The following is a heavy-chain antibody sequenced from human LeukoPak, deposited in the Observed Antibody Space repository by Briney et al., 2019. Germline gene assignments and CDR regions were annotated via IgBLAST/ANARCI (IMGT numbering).Heavy chain of an antibody. V-gene: IGHV4-61*01. CDR1: GYSISSGYY. CDR3: AREGNYDSSGYYDY. J-gene: IGHJ4*02. D-gene: IGHD3-22*01. CDR2: IYYSWST. Sequence: SETLSLTCAVSGYSISSGYYLGWIRQPPGKGLEWIGHIYYSWSTNYNPSLKSRVTISVDTSKTQFSLKLSSVTAADTAVYYCAREGNYDSSGYYDYWGQGTLVTVSS.